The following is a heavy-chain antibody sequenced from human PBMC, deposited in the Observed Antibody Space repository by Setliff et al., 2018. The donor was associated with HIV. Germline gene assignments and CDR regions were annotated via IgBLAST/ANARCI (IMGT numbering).Heavy chain of an antibody. J-gene: IGHJ6*03. V-gene: IGHV3-30*03. CDR2: ASDDGKNI. CDR3: ARDAGRWGSYYYFRYMDV. Sequence: GGSLRLSCAASGFTFSNYAVHWVRQAPGKGLEWVAVASDDGKNIYYADSVKGRFTVSRDNYRNTVFLQINSLRMEDTAVFYCARDAGRWGSYYYFRYMDVWGKGTTVTVSS. D-gene: IGHD3-16*01. CDR1: GFTFSNYA.